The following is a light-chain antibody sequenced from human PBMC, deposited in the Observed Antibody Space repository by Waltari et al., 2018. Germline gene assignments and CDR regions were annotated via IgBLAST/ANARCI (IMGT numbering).Light chain of an antibody. CDR1: QGISRW. CDR2: DAS. CDR3: QQYDSYVYT. Sequence: DIQMTQSPSTLSASVGDRVTITCRASQGISRWLAWYQQKPGKPPKVLIYDASSLESGVPSRFSGSGSETEFTLVISNLQPDDVATYYCQQYDSYVYTFGQGTKLEIK. J-gene: IGKJ2*01. V-gene: IGKV1-5*01.